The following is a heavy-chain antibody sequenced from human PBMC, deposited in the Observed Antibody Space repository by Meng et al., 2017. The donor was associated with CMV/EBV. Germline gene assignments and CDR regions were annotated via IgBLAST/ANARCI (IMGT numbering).Heavy chain of an antibody. Sequence: QGQLGQVGAELRKPGASVKVSCKASGGTFTEYYMHWVRQAPGQGLEWMGGIIPIFGTANYAQKFQGRVTITADESTSTAYMELSSLRSEDTAVYYCAREVDDYGDGWYFDLWGRGTLVTVSS. V-gene: IGHV1-69*01. J-gene: IGHJ2*01. CDR2: IIPIFGTA. CDR3: AREVDDYGDGWYFDL. D-gene: IGHD4-17*01. CDR1: GGTFTEYY.